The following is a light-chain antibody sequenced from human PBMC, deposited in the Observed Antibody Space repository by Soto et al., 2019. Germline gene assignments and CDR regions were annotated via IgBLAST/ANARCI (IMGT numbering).Light chain of an antibody. CDR2: KAS. V-gene: IGKV1-5*03. Sequence: DIQMTQSPSTLSVSVGDRVTITCRASQSISSWLAWYQQKPGKAPKLLIYKASSLESGVPSRFSGSGSGTEFTLTISSLQPDDFATYNCQQYNSYWTFGQGTKVEIK. CDR3: QQYNSYWT. J-gene: IGKJ1*01. CDR1: QSISSW.